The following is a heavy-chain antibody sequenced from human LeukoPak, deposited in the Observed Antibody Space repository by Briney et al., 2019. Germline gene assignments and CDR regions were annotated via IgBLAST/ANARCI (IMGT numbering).Heavy chain of an antibody. D-gene: IGHD1-20*01. J-gene: IGHJ4*02. CDR3: TTDLGSNWNVH. Sequence: GGSVRLSCAAPGFTFSNAWMSWVRQAPGKGLEWVGRIKSKTDGGTTDYAAPVKGRFTISRDDSKNTLYLQMNSLKTEDTAVYYCTTDLGSNWNVHWGQGTLVTVSS. V-gene: IGHV3-15*01. CDR1: GFTFSNAW. CDR2: IKSKTDGGTT.